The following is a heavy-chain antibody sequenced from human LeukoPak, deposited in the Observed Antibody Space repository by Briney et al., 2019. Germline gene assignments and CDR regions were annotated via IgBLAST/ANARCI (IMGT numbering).Heavy chain of an antibody. V-gene: IGHV3-23*01. CDR2: ISGST. CDR1: GLTFSTYA. J-gene: IGHJ4*02. CDR3: AKPYGDYFFDY. D-gene: IGHD4-17*01. Sequence: PGGSLRLSCAASGLTFSTYAMSWVRQAPGKGLEWVSTISGSTYYADSVKGRFTISRDNSNNTVNLQMNSLRADDTAIYYCAKPYGDYFFDYWGQGTLVTVSS.